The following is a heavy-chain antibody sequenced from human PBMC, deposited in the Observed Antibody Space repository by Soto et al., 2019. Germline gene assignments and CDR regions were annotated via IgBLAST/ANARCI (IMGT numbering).Heavy chain of an antibody. CDR3: VRDWQRSP. CDR2: ISGHNGNT. D-gene: IGHD5-12*01. J-gene: IGHJ5*02. CDR1: GYTLTNYG. Sequence: QVQLVQSGDEVKKTWASVTVACRASGYTLTNYGICWVRQAPGQGLFWMGWISGHNGNTLYAQNGQGRLTLTIDTSTTTAYMELMSLKIDDTAMYYCVRDWQRSPCGQGTLVTVSS. V-gene: IGHV1-18*01.